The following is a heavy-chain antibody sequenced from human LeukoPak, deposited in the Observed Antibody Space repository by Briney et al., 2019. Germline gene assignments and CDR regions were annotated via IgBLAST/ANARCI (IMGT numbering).Heavy chain of an antibody. V-gene: IGHV4-34*01. J-gene: IGHJ4*02. D-gene: IGHD3-10*01. Sequence: SETLSLTCAVYGGSFSGYYWSWIRQPPGKGLEWIGEINHSGSTNYNPSLKSRVTISVDTSKNQFSLKLSSVTAADTAVYYCARGIKNTYYYGSGSSSYYFDYWGQGTLVTVSS. CDR1: GGSFSGYY. CDR2: INHSGST. CDR3: ARGIKNTYYYGSGSSSYYFDY.